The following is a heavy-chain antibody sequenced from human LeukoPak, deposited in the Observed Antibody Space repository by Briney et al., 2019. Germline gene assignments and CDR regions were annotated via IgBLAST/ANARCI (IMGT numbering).Heavy chain of an antibody. J-gene: IGHJ5*02. CDR2: IYSSGRT. CDR1: GGSISSCSDY. CDR3: AGAPSNRNSGTYSWFDP. V-gene: IGHV4-61*02. Sequence: SETLSLTCTVSGGSISSCSDYWSWIRQPAGKGLEWIGRIYSSGRTNYNPSLQSRVTISIDTSKNQFSLKLSSVTAADTAVYYCAGAPSNRNSGTYSWFDPWGQGTLVTVSS. D-gene: IGHD1-26*01.